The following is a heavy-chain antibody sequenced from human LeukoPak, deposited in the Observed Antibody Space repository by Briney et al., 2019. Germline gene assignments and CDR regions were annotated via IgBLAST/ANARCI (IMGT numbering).Heavy chain of an antibody. V-gene: IGHV4-39*01. Sequence: SETLSLTCTVSGGSISSSSYYWGWIRQPPGKGLEWIGSIYYSGSTYYNPSLKSRVTISVDTSKNQLSLKLSSVTAADTAVYYCARNSLWEYSYGYVIDYFDYWGQGTLVTVSS. CDR3: ARNSLWEYSYGYVIDYFDY. CDR1: GGSISSSSYY. D-gene: IGHD5-18*01. J-gene: IGHJ4*02. CDR2: IYYSGST.